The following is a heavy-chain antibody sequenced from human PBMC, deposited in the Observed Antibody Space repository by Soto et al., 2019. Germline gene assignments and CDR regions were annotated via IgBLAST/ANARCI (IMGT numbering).Heavy chain of an antibody. CDR3: AREGRMFGNDY. CDR2: IYYSGST. CDR1: GGSISSYY. D-gene: IGHD3-10*02. V-gene: IGHV4-59*01. Sequence: QVQLQESGPGLVKPSETLSLTCTVSGGSISSYYWSWIRQPPGKGLEWIGYIYYSGSTNYNPSLKSRVTISVDTSKNQFSLKLSSVTAADTAVYYCAREGRMFGNDYWGQGTLVTVSS. J-gene: IGHJ4*02.